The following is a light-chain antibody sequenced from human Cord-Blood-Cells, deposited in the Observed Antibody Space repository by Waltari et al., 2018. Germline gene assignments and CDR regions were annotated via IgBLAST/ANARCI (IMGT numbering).Light chain of an antibody. CDR1: QGISSY. CDR3: QQYYSYPLT. V-gene: IGKV1-8*01. CDR2: AAS. Sequence: AIRMAQSPSSFSASIGDRVTITCRASQGISSYLAWYQQKPGKAPKLLIYAASTLQSGVPSRFSGSGSGTDFTLTISCLQSEDCATYYCQQYYSYPLTFGQGTRLEIK. J-gene: IGKJ5*01.